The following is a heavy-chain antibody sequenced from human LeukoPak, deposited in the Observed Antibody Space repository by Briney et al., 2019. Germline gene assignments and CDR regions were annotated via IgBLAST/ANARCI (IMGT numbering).Heavy chain of an antibody. CDR3: ARGYYYDSSGHPGSY. D-gene: IGHD3-22*01. CDR1: GYSISSGYY. CDR2: IYHSGST. J-gene: IGHJ4*02. Sequence: SETLSLTCTVSGYSISSGYYWGWIRQPPGKGLEWIGSIYHSGSTYYNPSLKSRVTISVDTSKNQFSLKLSSVTAADTAVYYCARGYYYDSSGHPGSYWGQGTLVTVSS. V-gene: IGHV4-38-2*02.